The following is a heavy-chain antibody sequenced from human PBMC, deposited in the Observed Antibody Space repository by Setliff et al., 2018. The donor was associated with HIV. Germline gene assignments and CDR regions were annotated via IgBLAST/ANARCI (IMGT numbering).Heavy chain of an antibody. J-gene: IGHJ6*03. CDR1: GFTFSSYW. CDR2: IKQDGSEK. CDR3: ARGHMAPYYYYMDM. Sequence: GGSLRLSCAASGFTFSSYWMSWVRQAPGKGLEWVANIKQDGSEKYYVDSVKGRFTISRDNAKNSLYLQMNSLRAEDTAVYYCARGHMAPYYYYMDMWGKGTTVTVSS. V-gene: IGHV3-7*03.